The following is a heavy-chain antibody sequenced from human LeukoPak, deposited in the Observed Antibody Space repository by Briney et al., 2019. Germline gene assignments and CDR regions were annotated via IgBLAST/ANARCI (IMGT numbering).Heavy chain of an antibody. J-gene: IGHJ4*02. CDR1: GFTFSSYA. Sequence: PGGSLRLSCAASGFTFSSYAMSWVRQAPGKGLEWVSAISGSGGSTYYADSVKGRFTISRDNSKNTLYLQMNSLRAEDTAVYYCARTVKINYGDYVHYWGQGTLVTVSS. CDR2: ISGSGGST. V-gene: IGHV3-23*01. D-gene: IGHD4-17*01. CDR3: ARTVKINYGDYVHY.